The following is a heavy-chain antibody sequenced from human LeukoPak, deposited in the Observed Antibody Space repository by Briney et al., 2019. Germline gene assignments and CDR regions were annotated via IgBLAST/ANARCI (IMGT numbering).Heavy chain of an antibody. D-gene: IGHD3-10*01. CDR2: IIPIFGTA. CDR3: ARSITMVRGVIIRRNSRLDY. J-gene: IGHJ4*02. CDR1: RGTFSSYA. V-gene: IGHV1-69*13. Sequence: SVKVSCKASRGTFSSYAISWVRQAPGQGLEWMGGIIPIFGTANYAQKFQGRATITADESTSTAYMELSSLRSEDTAVYYCARSITMVRGVIIRRNSRLDYWGQGTLVTVSS.